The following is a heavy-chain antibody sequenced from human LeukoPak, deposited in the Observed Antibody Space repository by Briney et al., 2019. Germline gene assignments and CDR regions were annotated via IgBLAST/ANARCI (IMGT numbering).Heavy chain of an antibody. D-gene: IGHD6-19*01. Sequence: PGGSLRLSCAASGFTFSSYWVSWVRQAPGKGLEWVANIKQDGNEKYYVDSVKDRFTISRDNAKNSLYLQMNSLRAEDTAVYYCARTGGSSGWYSPALLKYYFDYGGQGTLVTVSS. CDR2: IKQDGNEK. J-gene: IGHJ4*02. CDR1: GFTFSSYW. V-gene: IGHV3-7*01. CDR3: ARTGGSSGWYSPALLKYYFDY.